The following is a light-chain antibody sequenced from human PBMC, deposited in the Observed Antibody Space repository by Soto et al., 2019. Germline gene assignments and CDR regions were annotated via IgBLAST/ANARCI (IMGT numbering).Light chain of an antibody. CDR1: QRIGKW. CDR2: DAS. Sequence: IQMTQYPSSVSASVGDRVTITCRASQRIGKWLAWYQQKPGKAPKVLIYDASSLQTGVPSRFSGSGSGTDFTLTISSLQPEDFATYFCQQGSSFPWTFGQVTRVEIK. J-gene: IGKJ1*01. V-gene: IGKV1-12*01. CDR3: QQGSSFPWT.